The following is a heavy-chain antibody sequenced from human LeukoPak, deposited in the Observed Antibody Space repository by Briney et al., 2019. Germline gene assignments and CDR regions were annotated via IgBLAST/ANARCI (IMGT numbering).Heavy chain of an antibody. V-gene: IGHV4-34*01. D-gene: IGHD1-14*01. CDR2: INHSGST. CDR1: GGSFSGYY. CDR3: ARAITGSPSENDY. J-gene: IGHJ4*02. Sequence: SETLSLTCAVYGGSFSGYYWSWIRQPPGKGLEWIGEINHSGSTYYNPSLKSRVTISVDTSKNQFSLKLSSVTAADTAVYYCARAITGSPSENDYWGQGTLVTVSS.